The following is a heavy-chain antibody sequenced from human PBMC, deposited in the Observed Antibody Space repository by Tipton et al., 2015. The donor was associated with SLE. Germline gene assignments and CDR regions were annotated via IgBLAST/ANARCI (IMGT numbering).Heavy chain of an antibody. D-gene: IGHD3-16*01. J-gene: IGHJ4*02. Sequence: TLSLTCSVSNFDVRAGYYGGWGRQTTEKGLAWLGSVYRDGRTFYNPSLKSRLTISIDSSKNQFSLRLESSTAADTAVYFCARQSFGGSWEFDYWGQGALVTVSS. V-gene: IGHV4-38-2*01. CDR3: ARQSFGGSWEFDY. CDR1: NFDVRAGYY. CDR2: VYRDGRT.